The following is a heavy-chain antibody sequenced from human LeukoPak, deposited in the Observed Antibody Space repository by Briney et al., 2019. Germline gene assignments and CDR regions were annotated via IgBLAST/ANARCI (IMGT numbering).Heavy chain of an antibody. D-gene: IGHD2-2*01. CDR3: TTGSAAMFEDFDY. CDR1: GFTFSSYG. V-gene: IGHV3-15*01. J-gene: IGHJ4*02. Sequence: PGGSLRLSCAASGFTFSSYGMDWVRQAPGKGLEWVGRIKSKTDGGTTDYAAPVKGRFTISRDDSKNTLYLQMNSLKTEDTAVYYCTTGSAAMFEDFDYWGQGTLVTVSS. CDR2: IKSKTDGGTT.